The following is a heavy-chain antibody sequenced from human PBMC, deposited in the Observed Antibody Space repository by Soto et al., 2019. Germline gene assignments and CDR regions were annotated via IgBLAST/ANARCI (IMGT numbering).Heavy chain of an antibody. CDR2: IKSKTDGGTT. J-gene: IGHJ6*02. V-gene: IGHV3-15*01. CDR3: TKGAITMVRRAPEGMDV. D-gene: IGHD3-10*01. CDR1: GFTCSNAW. Sequence: GGSLRLSCAASGFTCSNAWMSWVRQAPGKGLEWVGRIKSKTDGGTTDYAAPAKGRFTISRDDSKNTLYLQMNSLKTEDTAVYYCTKGAITMVRRAPEGMDVWGQGTTVTVSS.